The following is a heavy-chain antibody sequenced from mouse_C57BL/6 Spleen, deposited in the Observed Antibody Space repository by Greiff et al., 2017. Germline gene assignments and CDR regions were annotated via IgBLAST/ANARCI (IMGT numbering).Heavy chain of an antibody. D-gene: IGHD1-1*01. Sequence: VKLVESGPELVKPGASVKLSCKASGYTFTSYDINWVKQRPGQGLEWIGWIYPRDGSTKYSEKFKGKATLTVDTSSSTAYMELHSLTSEDSSVYFCARGNYYGSSGYFDVWGTGTTVTVSS. V-gene: IGHV1-85*01. J-gene: IGHJ1*03. CDR2: IYPRDGST. CDR3: ARGNYYGSSGYFDV. CDR1: GYTFTSYD.